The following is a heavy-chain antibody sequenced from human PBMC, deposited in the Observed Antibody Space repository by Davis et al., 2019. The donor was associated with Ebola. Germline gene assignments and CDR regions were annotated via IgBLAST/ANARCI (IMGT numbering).Heavy chain of an antibody. D-gene: IGHD6-13*01. CDR3: ANAITAAGKGYYYYGMDV. V-gene: IGHV3-23*01. CDR2: ISGSGGST. J-gene: IGHJ6*02. Sequence: PGGSLRLSCAASGFTFSSYAMSWVRQAPGKGLEWVSVISGSGGSTYYADSVKGRFTISRDNSKNTLYLQMNSLRAEDTAVYYCANAITAAGKGYYYYGMDVWGQGTTVTVSS. CDR1: GFTFSSYA.